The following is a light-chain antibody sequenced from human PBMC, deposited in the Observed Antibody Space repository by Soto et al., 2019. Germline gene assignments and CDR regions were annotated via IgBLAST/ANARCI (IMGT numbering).Light chain of an antibody. CDR2: LSSDGSH. V-gene: IGLV4-69*01. CDR3: QTWDTGARVV. CDR1: SGHSSYA. Sequence: QLVLTQSPSASASLGASVKLTCTLSSGHSSYAIAWHQQQPEKSPRYLMKLSSDGSHSKGDGIPDRFSGSSSGAERYLTISSLQSEDEADYYCQTWDTGARVVFGGGTKVTVL. J-gene: IGLJ2*01.